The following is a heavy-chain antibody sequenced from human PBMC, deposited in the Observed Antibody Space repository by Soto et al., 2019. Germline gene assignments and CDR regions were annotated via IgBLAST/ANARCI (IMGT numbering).Heavy chain of an antibody. CDR2: ITTDKGKT. Sequence: QVQLVQSGPEVKKPGASVKVSCKTSGYTFTSYGISWVRQAPGQGLEWMGWITTDKGKTTYAQKFQGRVTMTTDTSTTTAYMELRSLRSDDTAVYYCATHSPAFDYWGQVTLVTVSS. V-gene: IGHV1-18*01. CDR1: GYTFTSYG. D-gene: IGHD2-21*01. CDR3: ATHSPAFDY. J-gene: IGHJ4*02.